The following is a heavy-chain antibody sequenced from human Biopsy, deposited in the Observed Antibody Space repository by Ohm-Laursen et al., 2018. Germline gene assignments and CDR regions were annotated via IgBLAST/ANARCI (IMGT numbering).Heavy chain of an antibody. Sequence: SQTLSLTCTVSGGSISSGGSYWSWIRPRPGKGLEWIGYIFNNANTYYNPSLKNLITISGDTSKNQFSLKLNSVTAADTAVYYCARGDYFDSNGYFWFDPWGQGTLVTVSS. J-gene: IGHJ5*02. CDR2: IFNNANT. CDR1: GGSISSGGSY. D-gene: IGHD3-22*01. CDR3: ARGDYFDSNGYFWFDP. V-gene: IGHV4-31*01.